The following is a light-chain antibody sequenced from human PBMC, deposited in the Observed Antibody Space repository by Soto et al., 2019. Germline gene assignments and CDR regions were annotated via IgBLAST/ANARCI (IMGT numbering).Light chain of an antibody. CDR3: HQYYNTCT. Sequence: IVMTQSPDSLAVSLGERATINCRSSQSLLHSSNKKNYLAWYQQRPGQAPKLLIYWASTRESGVPDRFSGSGSGTDFTLTISSLQPEDVAVYFCHQYYNTCTFGQGTKVELK. CDR2: WAS. CDR1: QSLLHSSNKKNY. V-gene: IGKV4-1*01. J-gene: IGKJ1*01.